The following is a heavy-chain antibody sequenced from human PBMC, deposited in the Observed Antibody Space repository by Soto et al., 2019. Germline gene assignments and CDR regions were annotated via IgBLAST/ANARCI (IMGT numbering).Heavy chain of an antibody. CDR3: ARGGGAIPSYYYGMDV. V-gene: IGHV4-59*02. CDR2: IYYTGAT. CDR1: GGSVSGYY. Sequence: SETLSLTCTVSGGSVSGYYWTWIRQPPGKGLEWIGYIYYTGATNYNPSLKSRVIISIDTSKNQFSLKLSSVTAADTAVYYCARGGGAIPSYYYGMDVWGQGTTVTVYS. J-gene: IGHJ6*02. D-gene: IGHD3-10*01.